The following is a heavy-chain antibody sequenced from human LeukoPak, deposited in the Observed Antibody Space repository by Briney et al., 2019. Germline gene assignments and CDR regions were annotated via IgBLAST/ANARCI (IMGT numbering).Heavy chain of an antibody. CDR2: INHSGSA. V-gene: IGHV4-34*01. D-gene: IGHD5-18*01. CDR3: ARYSYGFNFDY. J-gene: IGHJ4*02. CDR1: GGSFSAYY. Sequence: SETLSLTCAVSGGSFSAYYWTWIRQPPGKGLEWIGEINHSGSANYNPSLKSRVTISLDTSKNQFSLKLSSVTAADTVVYYCARYSYGFNFDYWGQGTLVTVSS.